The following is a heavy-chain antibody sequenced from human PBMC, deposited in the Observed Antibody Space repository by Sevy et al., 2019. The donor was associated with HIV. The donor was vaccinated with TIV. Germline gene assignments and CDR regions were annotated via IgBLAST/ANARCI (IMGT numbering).Heavy chain of an antibody. Sequence: GGSLRLSCAASVFTFDDYTMHWVRQVPGKGLEWVSLISWDAKKTDYADSVEGRFTVSRDNRKNSLYLQMNSLRSEDTALYFCAKDIPGYSGFDHWGQGTLVTVSS. J-gene: IGHJ4*02. D-gene: IGHD3-10*01. CDR2: ISWDAKKT. CDR3: AKDIPGYSGFDH. CDR1: VFTFDDYT. V-gene: IGHV3-43*01.